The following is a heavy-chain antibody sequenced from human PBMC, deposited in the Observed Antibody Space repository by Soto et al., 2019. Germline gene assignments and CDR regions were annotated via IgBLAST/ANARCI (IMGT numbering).Heavy chain of an antibody. CDR2: IYYSGST. V-gene: IGHV4-31*03. CDR1: GGSISSGGYY. D-gene: IGHD6-6*01. Sequence: QVQLQESGPGLVKPSQTLSLTCTVSGGSISSGGYYWSWILQHPGKGLEWIGYIYYSGSTYYNPSLKSRVTISVDTSKNQFSLKLSSVTAADTAVYYCARRGIAARPDYYYYYMDVWGKGTTVTVSS. J-gene: IGHJ6*03. CDR3: ARRGIAARPDYYYYYMDV.